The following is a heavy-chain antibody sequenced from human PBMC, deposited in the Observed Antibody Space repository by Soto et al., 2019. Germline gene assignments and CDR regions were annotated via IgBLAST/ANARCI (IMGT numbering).Heavy chain of an antibody. CDR1: GFTFSDYY. Sequence: QVQLVESGGGLVKPGGSLRLSCAASGFTFSDYYMTWIRQAPGKGLEWVSYISASGGFTNYADSVKGRFTISRDNAKNSLYLEMNSLRAEDTAVYYCARESEDLTSNFDYWGQGTLVTVSS. CDR2: ISASGGFT. V-gene: IGHV3-11*06. CDR3: ARESEDLTSNFDY. J-gene: IGHJ4*02.